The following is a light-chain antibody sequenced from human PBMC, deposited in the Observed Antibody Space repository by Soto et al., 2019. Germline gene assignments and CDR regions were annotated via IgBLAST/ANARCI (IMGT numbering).Light chain of an antibody. CDR3: CSYAGSSAWV. J-gene: IGLJ3*02. CDR1: SSDVGSYNL. Sequence: QSALTQPASVSGSPGQSITISCTGTSSDVGSYNLVSWYRQEPGKAPKLRIYEGSKRPSGVSYRFSGSKSGNTASLTISGLQAEDEADYYCCSYAGSSAWVFGRGTKLTVL. CDR2: EGS. V-gene: IGLV2-23*01.